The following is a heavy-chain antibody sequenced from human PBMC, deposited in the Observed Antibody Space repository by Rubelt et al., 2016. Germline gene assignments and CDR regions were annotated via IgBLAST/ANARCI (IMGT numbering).Heavy chain of an antibody. V-gene: IGHV3-21*06. CDR3: AREGYCTSTSCPEPFDY. CDR2: ISSSGSYI. J-gene: IGHJ4*02. Sequence: MGLEWVSSISSSGSYIYYADSVKGRFTISRDNAKNSLYLQMNSLRVEDSAVYYCAREGYCTSTSCPEPFDYWGQGTLVTVSS. D-gene: IGHD2-2*01.